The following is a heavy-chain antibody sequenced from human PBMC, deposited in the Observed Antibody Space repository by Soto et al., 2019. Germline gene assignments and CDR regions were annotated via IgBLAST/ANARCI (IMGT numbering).Heavy chain of an antibody. D-gene: IGHD5-12*01. CDR3: ARDSGYDYYYYYGMDV. CDR1: GYTFTSYG. CDR2: ISAYNGNT. Sequence: ASVKVSCKASGYTFTSYGISWVRQAPGQGLEWMGWISAYNGNTNYAQKLQGRVTMTTDTSTRTAYMELRSLTSDDTALYYCARDSGYDYYYYYGMDVWGQGTTVTVSS. J-gene: IGHJ6*02. V-gene: IGHV1-18*01.